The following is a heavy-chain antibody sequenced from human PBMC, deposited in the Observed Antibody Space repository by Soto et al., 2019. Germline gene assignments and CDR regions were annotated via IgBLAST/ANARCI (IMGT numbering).Heavy chain of an antibody. V-gene: IGHV3-53*01. Sequence: GGSLRLSCAASGFTVSSNYMSWVRQAPGKGLEWVSVIYSGGSTYYADSVKGRFTISRDNSKNTLYLQMNSLRAEDTAVYYCASTYYYDSSGYQGSDYYYYGMDVWGQGTTVTV. D-gene: IGHD3-22*01. CDR2: IYSGGST. CDR3: ASTYYYDSSGYQGSDYYYYGMDV. CDR1: GFTVSSNY. J-gene: IGHJ6*02.